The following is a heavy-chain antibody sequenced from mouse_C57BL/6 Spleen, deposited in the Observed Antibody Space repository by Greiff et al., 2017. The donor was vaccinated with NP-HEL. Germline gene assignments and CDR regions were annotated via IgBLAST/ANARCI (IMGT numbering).Heavy chain of an antibody. D-gene: IGHD1-1*02. CDR3: AREDYGRDYAMDY. CDR2: INPGSGGT. V-gene: IGHV1-54*01. J-gene: IGHJ4*01. CDR1: GYAFTNYL. Sequence: QVQLQQSGAELVRPGTSVKVSCKASGYAFTNYLIEWVKQRPGQGLEWIGVINPGSGGTNYNEKFKGKATLTADKSSSTAYMQLSSLTSEDSAVYFCAREDYGRDYAMDYWGQGTSVTVSS.